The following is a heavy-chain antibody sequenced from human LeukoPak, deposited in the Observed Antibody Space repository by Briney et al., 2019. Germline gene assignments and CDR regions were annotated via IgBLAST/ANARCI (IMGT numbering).Heavy chain of an antibody. CDR1: GGSFSGYY. CDR3: ARASVIMTTVTNWFDP. Sequence: SETLSLTCAVYGGSFSGYYWSWIRQPPGKGLEWIGEINHSGSTNYNPSLKSRVTISVDRSKNQFSLKLSSVTAADTAVYYCARASVIMTTVTNWFDPWGQGTLVTVSS. J-gene: IGHJ5*02. V-gene: IGHV4-34*01. D-gene: IGHD4-17*01. CDR2: INHSGST.